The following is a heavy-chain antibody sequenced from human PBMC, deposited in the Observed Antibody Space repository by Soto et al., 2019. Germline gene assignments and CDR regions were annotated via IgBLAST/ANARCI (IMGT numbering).Heavy chain of an antibody. CDR3: AKDGFNDGMDV. CDR2: ISYDGSNK. CDR1: GFTFSSYG. Sequence: QVQLVESGGGVVQPGRSLRLSCAASGFTFSSYGMHWVRQAPGKGLEWVAVISYDGSNKYYADSVKGRFTISRDNSKNTLYLQMNSLRVEDTAVYYCAKDGFNDGMDVWGQGTTVTVSS. V-gene: IGHV3-30*18. D-gene: IGHD3-3*01. J-gene: IGHJ6*02.